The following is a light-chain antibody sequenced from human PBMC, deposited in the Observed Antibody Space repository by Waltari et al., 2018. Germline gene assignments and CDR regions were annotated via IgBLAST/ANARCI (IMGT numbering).Light chain of an antibody. CDR3: QQRRNWPLT. CDR2: DAS. V-gene: IGKV3-11*01. CDR1: QSVGTY. J-gene: IGKJ4*01. Sequence: EIVLTQSPDILSFSPGERATLSCRASQSVGTYLAWYQQRPGKSPRLLIYDASYRAPGIPARFSGSGSETDFTLTISSLQPEDFAVYYCQQRRNWPLTFGGGTRVQI.